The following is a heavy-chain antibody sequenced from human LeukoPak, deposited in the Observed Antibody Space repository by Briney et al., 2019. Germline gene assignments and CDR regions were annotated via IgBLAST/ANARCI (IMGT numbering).Heavy chain of an antibody. D-gene: IGHD3-10*01. V-gene: IGHV3-64*01. J-gene: IGHJ4*02. Sequence: PWGSLRLSCAASGFTFSSYAMHWVRQAPGKGLEYVSAISSNGGSTYYANSVKGRFTISRDNSKNTLYLQMGSLRAEDMAVYYCARDTGGYYFDYWGQGTLVTVSS. CDR2: ISSNGGST. CDR3: ARDTGGYYFDY. CDR1: GFTFSSYA.